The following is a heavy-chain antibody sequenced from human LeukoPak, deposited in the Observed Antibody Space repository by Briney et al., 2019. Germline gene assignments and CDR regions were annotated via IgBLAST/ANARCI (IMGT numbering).Heavy chain of an antibody. V-gene: IGHV2-70*04. J-gene: IGHJ4*02. Sequence: SGPTLVNPTQTLTLTCTFSGFSLSTSGMRVSWIRQPPGKALEWLARIDWDDDRFYSTSLKTRLTISKDTSKNQVVLAMTNMDPVDTATYYRARTPFSDSSGYLLDYWGQGTLVTVSS. CDR2: IDWDDDR. CDR1: GFSLSTSGMR. CDR3: ARTPFSDSSGYLLDY. D-gene: IGHD3-22*01.